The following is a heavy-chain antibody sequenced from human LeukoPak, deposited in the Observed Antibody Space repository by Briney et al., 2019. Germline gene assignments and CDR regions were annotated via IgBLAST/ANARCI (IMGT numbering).Heavy chain of an antibody. J-gene: IGHJ4*02. D-gene: IGHD6-13*01. CDR3: ARAHYIAAAGNFDY. CDR1: GGSINNHY. V-gene: IGHV4-59*11. Sequence: SETLSLTCIVSGGSINNHYWTWIRQTPGKGLEWIGDIHYTGTTKYNPSLKSRVTLSMDTSKNQFSLKLRSVTAADTAVYYCARAHYIAAAGNFDYWGQGTLVTVSS. CDR2: IHYTGTT.